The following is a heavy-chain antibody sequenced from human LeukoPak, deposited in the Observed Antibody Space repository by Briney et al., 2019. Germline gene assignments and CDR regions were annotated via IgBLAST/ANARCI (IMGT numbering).Heavy chain of an antibody. J-gene: IGHJ3*02. Sequence: GGSLSLLCALSGFTVSSNYMSCLRHATGKALVGGSVIYSGGSTYYADSVKGRFTISSDNSKNTLYLQMNSLRVEDTAVYYCARERTDAFDIWGQGTMVTVSS. CDR2: IYSGGST. CDR1: GFTVSSNY. V-gene: IGHV3-53*01. CDR3: ARERTDAFDI. D-gene: IGHD1-1*01.